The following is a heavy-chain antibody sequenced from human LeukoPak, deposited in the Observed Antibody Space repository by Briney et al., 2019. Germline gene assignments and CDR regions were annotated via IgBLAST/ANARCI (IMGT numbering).Heavy chain of an antibody. Sequence: GGSLRLSCAASGFTFTSHAMHWVRQAPGKGLEWATVIASDGRDKHYADSVKGRFTISRDNSKNTVYLQMDSLRTEDTAIYYCARDLTRSARHGFDFWGPGTLVTVSS. CDR2: IASDGRDK. V-gene: IGHV3-30*04. D-gene: IGHD6-6*01. CDR3: ARDLTRSARHGFDF. J-gene: IGHJ4*02. CDR1: GFTFTSHA.